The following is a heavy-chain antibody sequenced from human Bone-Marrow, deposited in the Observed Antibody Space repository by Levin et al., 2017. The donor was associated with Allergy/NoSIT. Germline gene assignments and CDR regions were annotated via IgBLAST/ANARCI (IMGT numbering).Heavy chain of an antibody. J-gene: IGHJ6*03. V-gene: IGHV3-30*18. CDR2: ISYNGNYK. CDR3: AKSYCSGGTCSSKDYYYYMDV. Sequence: GGSLRLSCAASGFTFSSYGMHWARQAPGKGLEWVASISYNGNYKYYVESLKGRFTISRDNSENTLYLQMDSLRVEDTAVYYCAKSYCSGGTCSSKDYYYYMDVWGKGTTVTVSS. D-gene: IGHD2-15*01. CDR1: GFTFSSYG.